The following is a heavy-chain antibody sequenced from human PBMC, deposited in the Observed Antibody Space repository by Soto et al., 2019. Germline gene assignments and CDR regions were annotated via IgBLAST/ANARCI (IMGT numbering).Heavy chain of an antibody. J-gene: IGHJ3*02. Sequence: PSETLSLTCTVSGGSISSYYWSWIRQPPGKGLEWIGYIYYSGSTNYNPSLKSRVTISVDTSKNQFSLKLSSVTAADTAVYYCANSRGREDAFDIWGQGTMVTVSS. CDR1: GGSISSYY. CDR2: IYYSGST. CDR3: ANSRGREDAFDI. V-gene: IGHV4-59*08.